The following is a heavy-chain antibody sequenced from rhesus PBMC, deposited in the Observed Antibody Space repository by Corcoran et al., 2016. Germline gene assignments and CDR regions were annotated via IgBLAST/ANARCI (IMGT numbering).Heavy chain of an antibody. Sequence: QVTLKESGPALVKPTQTLTLTCTFPGFSLSTRGMGVGWVRTPPGTALEGLASIYWDDDKYYSTSLKSRLTISKDTSKNQVVLTMTNMDPVDTATYYCARDPQYYFDYWGQGVLVTVSS. J-gene: IGHJ4*01. V-gene: IGHV2S1*01. CDR1: GFSLSTRGMG. CDR3: ARDPQYYFDY. D-gene: IGHD3S6*01. CDR2: IYWDDDK.